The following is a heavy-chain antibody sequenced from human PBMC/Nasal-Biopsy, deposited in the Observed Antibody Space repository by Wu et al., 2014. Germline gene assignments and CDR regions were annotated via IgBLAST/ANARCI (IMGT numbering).Heavy chain of an antibody. D-gene: IGHD2-2*01. CDR3: ARDPAVIPAARSYDI. CDR2: IVPMYDKA. J-gene: IGHJ3*02. V-gene: IGHV1-69*13. Sequence: VKVSCKAFGGTIGSYGITWLRQAPGQGLEWMGGIVPMYDKANYAQTLQGRVTISADESTDTVYMELSSLRSEDTAVYYCARDPAVIPAARSYDIWGQGTMVSVSS. CDR1: GGTIGSYG.